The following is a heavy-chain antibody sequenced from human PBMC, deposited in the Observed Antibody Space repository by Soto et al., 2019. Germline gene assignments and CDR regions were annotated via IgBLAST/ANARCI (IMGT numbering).Heavy chain of an antibody. D-gene: IGHD5-12*01. CDR2: IYSGGST. CDR1: GFTVSSNY. CDR3: ARVSSGYDYPYYYGMDV. Sequence: GGSLRLSCAASGFTVSSNYMSWVRQAPGKGLEWVSVIYSGGSTYYADSVKGRFTISRDNSKNTLYLQMNSLRAEDTAVYYCARVSSGYDYPYYYGMDVWGQGTTVTVSS. J-gene: IGHJ6*02. V-gene: IGHV3-53*01.